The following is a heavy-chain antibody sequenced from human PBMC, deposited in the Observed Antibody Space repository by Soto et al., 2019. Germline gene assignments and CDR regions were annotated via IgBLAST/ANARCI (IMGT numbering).Heavy chain of an antibody. CDR1: GGSISSGGYY. D-gene: IGHD3-9*01. V-gene: IGHV4-31*03. Sequence: QVQLQESGPGLVKPSQTLSLTCTVSGGSISSGGYYWSWIRQHPGKGLEWIGYIYYSGSTYYNPSLKSRVTISVDTSKNQFSLKLSSVTAADTAVYYCASAGANCDILTGYYPPSDFDYWGQGTLVTVSS. J-gene: IGHJ4*02. CDR2: IYYSGST. CDR3: ASAGANCDILTGYYPPSDFDY.